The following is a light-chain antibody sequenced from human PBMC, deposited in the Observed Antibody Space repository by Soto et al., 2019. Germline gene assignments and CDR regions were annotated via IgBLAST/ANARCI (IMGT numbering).Light chain of an antibody. V-gene: IGKV3-15*01. CDR2: GAS. J-gene: IGKJ1*01. CDR1: QSVSNN. Sequence: EIVMTQSPATLSVSPGERATLSCRASQSVSNNLAWYQKKPGQAPRLLIYGASTRATGIPARFSGSGSGTEFTLTISSLQSEDFAVYYCQQYNNWWTFGQGPKVQIQ. CDR3: QQYNNWWT.